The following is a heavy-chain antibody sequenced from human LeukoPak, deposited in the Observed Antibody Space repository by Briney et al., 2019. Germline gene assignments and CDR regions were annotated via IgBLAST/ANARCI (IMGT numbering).Heavy chain of an antibody. CDR2: IKYDGSEK. CDR3: VRDIEAAGLFFDY. D-gene: IGHD6-13*01. Sequence: GGSLRLSCAASGFTFSNYWMTWVRQAPGKGLEWVANIKYDGSEKYYVDSVKGRFTISRDNAKKSLYLQMNSLRAEDTAMYYCVRDIEAAGLFFDYWGQGTLVTVSS. J-gene: IGHJ4*02. CDR1: GFTFSNYW. V-gene: IGHV3-7*01.